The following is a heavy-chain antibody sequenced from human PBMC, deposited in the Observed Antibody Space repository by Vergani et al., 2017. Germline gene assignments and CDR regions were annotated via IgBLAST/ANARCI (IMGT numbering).Heavy chain of an antibody. V-gene: IGHV1-69*06. D-gene: IGHD3-10*01. CDR2: IIPIFSTA. CDR3: ARDTLRVHYYGSGSLNYDYGMGV. CDR1: GGTFSSYA. J-gene: IGHJ6*02. Sequence: QVQLVQSGAEVKKPGSSVKVSCKASGGTFSSYAISWVRQAPGQGLEWMGGIIPIFSTANYAQKFQGRVTITADKSTSTAYMELSSLRSEDTAVYYCARDTLRVHYYGSGSLNYDYGMGVWGQGTTVTVSS.